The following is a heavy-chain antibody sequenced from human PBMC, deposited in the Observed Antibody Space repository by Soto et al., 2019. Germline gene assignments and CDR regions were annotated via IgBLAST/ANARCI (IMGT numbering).Heavy chain of an antibody. J-gene: IGHJ4*02. V-gene: IGHV2-5*02. CDR3: AYKGVRGVFNN. CDR2: IYWDDDK. CDR1: GFSLSTSGLG. Sequence: QITLKESGPTLVKTTQPLTLTCTFSGFSLSTSGLGVGWSRPPPGKALEWLALIYWDDDKRYSPSLKSRLPITKDTSKNQVVLTMTNMDPVDTATYYWAYKGVRGVFNNWGQGTLVTVSS. D-gene: IGHD3-10*01.